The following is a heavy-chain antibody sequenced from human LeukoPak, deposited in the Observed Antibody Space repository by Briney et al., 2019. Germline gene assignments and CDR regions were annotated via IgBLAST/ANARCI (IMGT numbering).Heavy chain of an antibody. CDR3: AGIGSSGWYTGYYYGMDV. CDR1: GGSFSGYY. CDR2: INHGGST. J-gene: IGHJ6*02. D-gene: IGHD6-19*01. Sequence: SETLSLTCAVYGGSFSGYYWSWIRQPPGKGLEWIGGINHGGSTNYNPSLKSRVTISVDTSKNQFSLKLSSVTAADTAVYYCAGIGSSGWYTGYYYGMDVWGQGTTVTVSS. V-gene: IGHV4-34*01.